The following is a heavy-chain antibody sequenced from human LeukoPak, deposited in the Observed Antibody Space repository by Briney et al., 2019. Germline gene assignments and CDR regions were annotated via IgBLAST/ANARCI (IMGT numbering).Heavy chain of an antibody. V-gene: IGHV1-18*01. CDR1: GYTFTNYI. D-gene: IGHD1-26*01. Sequence: ASVKVSCKASGYTFTNYIISWVRQAPGQGLEWMGWISAYNGNTNYAQKLQGRVTMTTDTSTATAHMELRSLRSDDTAVYYCARGGNYFRFDPWGQGTLVTVSS. CDR2: ISAYNGNT. J-gene: IGHJ5*02. CDR3: ARGGNYFRFDP.